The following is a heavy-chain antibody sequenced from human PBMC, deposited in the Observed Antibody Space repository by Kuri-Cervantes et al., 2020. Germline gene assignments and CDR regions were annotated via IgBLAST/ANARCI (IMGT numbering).Heavy chain of an antibody. CDR3: ARTHKNSGAYDAFDI. Sequence: ASVKVSCKVSGYTLTEISMHWVRQAPGQGLEWMGWISAYNGDRNYEQRFRDRVNMTTDRSTTTGSLELKNLRSEDTAVYYCARTHKNSGAYDAFDIWGQGTVVTVSS. J-gene: IGHJ3*02. CDR1: GYTLTEIS. D-gene: IGHD1-26*01. CDR2: ISAYNGDR. V-gene: IGHV1-18*01.